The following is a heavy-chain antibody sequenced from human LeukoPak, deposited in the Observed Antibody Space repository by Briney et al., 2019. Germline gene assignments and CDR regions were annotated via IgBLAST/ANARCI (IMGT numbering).Heavy chain of an antibody. CDR3: ARGSDTVVNNWFDP. CDR2: IYYSGST. V-gene: IGHV4-59*11. D-gene: IGHD4-23*01. Sequence: PSETLSLTCTVSGGSISSHYWSWIRQPPGKGLERIGYIYYSGSTNYNPSLKSRVTISVDTSKNQFSLKLSSVTAADTAVYYCARGSDTVVNNWFDPWGQGTLVTVSS. J-gene: IGHJ5*02. CDR1: GGSISSHY.